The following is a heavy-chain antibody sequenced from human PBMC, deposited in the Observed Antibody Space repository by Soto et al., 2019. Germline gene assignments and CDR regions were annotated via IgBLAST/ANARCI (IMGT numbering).Heavy chain of an antibody. CDR1: GASISSDGYY. J-gene: IGHJ3*02. V-gene: IGHV4-31*03. CDR2: VYSSGTS. D-gene: IGHD4-17*01. CDR3: AADTRTHDYGDYSAAFNI. Sequence: QVQLQESGPGLLKPSQTLSLTCTVSGASISSDGYYWNWTRQHPVTGLEWIGFVYSSGTSDYNPSLRSRVTISQDTSKNQFSLRLRSVTAADSAVYYCAADTRTHDYGDYSAAFNIWGHGALVTVSS.